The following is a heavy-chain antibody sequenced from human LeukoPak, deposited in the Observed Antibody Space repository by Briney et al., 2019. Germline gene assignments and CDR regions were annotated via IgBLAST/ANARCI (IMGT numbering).Heavy chain of an antibody. CDR3: AKAMWESGDYYFDY. CDR1: GFTFSSYA. V-gene: IGHV3-30*18. Sequence: GGSLRLSCAASGFTFSSYAMSWVRQAPGKGLEWVAVISYDGSNKYYADSVKGRFTISRDNSKNTLYLQMNSLRAEDTAVYYCAKAMWESGDYYFDYWGQGTLVTVSS. CDR2: ISYDGSNK. J-gene: IGHJ4*02. D-gene: IGHD1-26*01.